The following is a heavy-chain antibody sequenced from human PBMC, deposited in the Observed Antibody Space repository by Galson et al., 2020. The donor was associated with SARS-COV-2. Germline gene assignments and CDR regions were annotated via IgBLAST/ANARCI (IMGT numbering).Heavy chain of an antibody. CDR2: VYPSGTT. D-gene: IGHD3-22*01. CDR3: ARQGVNMIVLVTVPGWYFDL. CDR1: GYSVSTTNY. V-gene: IGHV4-38-2*02. Sequence: SETLSLTCTVSGYSVSTTNYWGCVRQPPGRGLEWIGSVYPSGTTYYNPSLQSRVTISVDTSKNQFSLRLDSVTAADTALYYCARQGVNMIVLVTVPGWYFDLWGRGTLVTVSS. J-gene: IGHJ2*01.